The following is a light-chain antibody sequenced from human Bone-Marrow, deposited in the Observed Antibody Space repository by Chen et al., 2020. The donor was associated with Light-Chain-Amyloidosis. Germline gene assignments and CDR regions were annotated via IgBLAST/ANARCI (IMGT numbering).Light chain of an antibody. Sequence: QSALTQPASESGSPGQPITISFTGTSSDVGGDNHVSWYQQHPDKAPKLMIYEVTNRPSWVPDRFSGSKSDNTASLTISGLQTEDEADYFCSSYTITNTLVFGSGTRVTVL. CDR3: SSYTITNTLV. CDR2: EVT. J-gene: IGLJ1*01. V-gene: IGLV2-14*01. CDR1: SSDVGGDNH.